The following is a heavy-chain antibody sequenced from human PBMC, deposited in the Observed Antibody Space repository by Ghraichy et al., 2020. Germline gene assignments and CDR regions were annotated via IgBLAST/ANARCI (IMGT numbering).Heavy chain of an antibody. CDR2: IKVDDGHT. Sequence: ASVKVSCKASGYIFTAYALHWARQAPGQRPEWVGWIKVDDGHTKYSQKFQGRVTITRDTSTTTTYMEMNSLTSADTAEYYCARDREFRGPYDYWGQGTLVTVSS. CDR1: GYIFTAYA. D-gene: IGHD3-10*01. CDR3: ARDREFRGPYDY. V-gene: IGHV1-3*01. J-gene: IGHJ4*02.